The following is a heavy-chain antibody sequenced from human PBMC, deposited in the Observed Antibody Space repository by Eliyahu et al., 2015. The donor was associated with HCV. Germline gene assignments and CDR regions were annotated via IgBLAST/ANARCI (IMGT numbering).Heavy chain of an antibody. CDR1: GGSISSSSYY. V-gene: IGHV4-39*01. Sequence: QLQLQESGPGLVKTSETLSLTCTVSGGSISSSSYYWGWIRQPPGKGLEWIGSIYYSGSTYYNPSLKSRVTISVDTSKNQFSLKLSSVTAADTAVYYCARVLCGGDCYWGGSSFDHWGQGTLVTVSS. CDR3: ARVLCGGDCYWGGSSFDH. D-gene: IGHD2-21*02. CDR2: IYYSGST. J-gene: IGHJ4*02.